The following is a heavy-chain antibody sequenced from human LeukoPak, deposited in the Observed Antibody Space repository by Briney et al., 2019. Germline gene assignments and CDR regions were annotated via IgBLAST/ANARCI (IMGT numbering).Heavy chain of an antibody. CDR2: IKQDGSEK. D-gene: IGHD3-10*01. CDR1: GFTFSSYG. CDR3: ARDPPNYYGSGSYNYYYYYMDV. J-gene: IGHJ6*03. Sequence: GGSLRLSCAASGFTFSSYGMHWVRQAPGKGLEWVANIKQDGSEKYYVDSVKGRFTISRDNAKNSLYLQMNSLRAEETAVYYCARDPPNYYGSGSYNYYYYYMDVWGKGTTVTVSS. V-gene: IGHV3-7*01.